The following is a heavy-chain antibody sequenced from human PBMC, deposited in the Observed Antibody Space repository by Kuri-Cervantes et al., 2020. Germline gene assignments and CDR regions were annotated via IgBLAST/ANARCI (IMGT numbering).Heavy chain of an antibody. V-gene: IGHV3-11*04. D-gene: IGHD3-3*01. CDR2: ISDSGSDK. Sequence: GESLKISCAASGFTFSDYYMGWVRQAPGKGLEWVSYISDSGSDKYYADSVEGRFTIFRDDAKNSLHLQMNSLRAEDTAVYFCVRCLLRGYNLFDYWGQGTLVTVSS. CDR3: VRCLLRGYNLFDY. CDR1: GFTFSDYY. J-gene: IGHJ4*02.